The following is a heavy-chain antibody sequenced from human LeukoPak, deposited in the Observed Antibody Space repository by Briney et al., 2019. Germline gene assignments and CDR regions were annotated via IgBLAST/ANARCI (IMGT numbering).Heavy chain of an antibody. J-gene: IGHJ4*02. V-gene: IGHV3-23*01. D-gene: IGHD3-16*02. CDR2: ISGSGGST. CDR3: AKSLARGVILSTSDH. CDR1: GFTFSSYA. Sequence: GGSLRLSCAASGFTFSSYAMSWVRQAPGKGLEWVSAISGSGGSTYYADSVKGRFTISRDNSKNTLYLQMNSLRAEDTAVYYCAKSLARGVILSTSDHWGQGTLVTVSS.